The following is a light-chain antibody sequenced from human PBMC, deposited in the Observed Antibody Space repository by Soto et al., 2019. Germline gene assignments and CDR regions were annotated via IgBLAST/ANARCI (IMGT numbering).Light chain of an antibody. CDR2: EVS. J-gene: IGLJ1*01. V-gene: IGLV2-14*03. CDR3: SSYTSSTTDV. Sequence: QSALTQPASVSGSLGQSITISCTETSSDVAGYDYVSWYQQHPGKAPKLIIYEVSHRPSGVSNRFSGSKSGNTASLTISGLQPEDEADYYCSSYTSSTTDVFGTGTKVTVL. CDR1: SSDVAGYDY.